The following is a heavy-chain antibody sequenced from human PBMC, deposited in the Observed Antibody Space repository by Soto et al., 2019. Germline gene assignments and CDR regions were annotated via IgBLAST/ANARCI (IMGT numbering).Heavy chain of an antibody. CDR2: ISNRGSSA. D-gene: IGHD2-2*01. J-gene: IGHJ1*01. CDR3: ANAVCAAATCFPGES. Sequence: EVHLVQSGGGLVQPGESLSLSCVASGFTFNEYAMHWVRQTPGKGLEWVAAISNRGSSAYYADSVKGRFPFSRDKSTKTLSLHMHTPRVEDTAVYFCANAVCAAATCFPGESWGKGTPVAVSP. CDR1: GFTFNEYA. V-gene: IGHV3-23*04.